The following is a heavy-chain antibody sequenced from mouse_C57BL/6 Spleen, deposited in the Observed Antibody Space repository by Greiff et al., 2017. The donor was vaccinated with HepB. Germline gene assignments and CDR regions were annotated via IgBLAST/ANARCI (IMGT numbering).Heavy chain of an antibody. V-gene: IGHV1-64*01. CDR2: IHPNSGST. Sequence: QVQLQQSGAELVKPGASVKLSCKASGYTFTSYWMHWVKQRPGQGLEWIGMIHPNSGSTNYNEKFKSKATLTVDKSSSTAYMQLSSLTSEDSAVYYCARRGYGSPPFAYWGQGTLVTVSA. D-gene: IGHD1-1*01. CDR3: ARRGYGSPPFAY. J-gene: IGHJ3*01. CDR1: GYTFTSYW.